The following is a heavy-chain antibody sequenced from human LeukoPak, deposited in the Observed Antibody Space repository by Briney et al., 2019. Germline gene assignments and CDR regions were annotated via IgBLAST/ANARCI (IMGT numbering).Heavy chain of an antibody. D-gene: IGHD3-22*01. CDR1: GGSISSGGYS. Sequence: SQTLSLTCAVSGGSISSGGYSWSWIRQPPGKGLERIGYIYHSGSTYYNPSLKSRVTISVDRSKNQFSLKLSSVTAADTAVYYCASTKRGYYDAGYYFDYWGQGTLVTVSS. CDR2: IYHSGST. J-gene: IGHJ4*02. CDR3: ASTKRGYYDAGYYFDY. V-gene: IGHV4-30-2*01.